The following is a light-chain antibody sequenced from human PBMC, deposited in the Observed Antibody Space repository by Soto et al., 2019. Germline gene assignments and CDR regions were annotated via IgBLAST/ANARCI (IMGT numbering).Light chain of an antibody. CDR3: QQYYIAPRT. CDR1: QSVLYSSNNMNY. CDR2: WAS. V-gene: IGKV4-1*01. Sequence: DIVMTQSPDSLAVSLGERATINCKSSQSVLYSSNNMNYLAWYQQKPGQPPKLLIYWASTRESGVPDRFSGSGSGTDFTLTISSLQAEDVAVYYCQQYYIAPRTFGQGTKVEIK. J-gene: IGKJ1*01.